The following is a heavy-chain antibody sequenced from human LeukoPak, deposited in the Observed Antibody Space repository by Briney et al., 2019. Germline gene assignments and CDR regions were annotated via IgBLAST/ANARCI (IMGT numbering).Heavy chain of an antibody. J-gene: IGHJ5*02. Sequence: GASVKVSCKASGYTFTSYYMHWVRQAPGQGLEWMGIINPSGGSTSYAQKFQGRVTMTRDTSTSTVYMELSSLRSEDTAVYYCARSRPPTRPSSSRAWPAGQNWFDPWGQGTLVTVSS. CDR3: ARSRPPTRPSSSRAWPAGQNWFDP. CDR1: GYTFTSYY. V-gene: IGHV1-46*01. D-gene: IGHD6-6*01. CDR2: INPSGGST.